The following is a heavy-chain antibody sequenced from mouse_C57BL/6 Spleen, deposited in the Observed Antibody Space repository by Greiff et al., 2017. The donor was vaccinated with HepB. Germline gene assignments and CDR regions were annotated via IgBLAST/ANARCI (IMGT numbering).Heavy chain of an antibody. V-gene: IGHV5-6*01. D-gene: IGHD1-1*01. CDR3: ARHDDYYGSSYAMDY. CDR1: GFTFSSYG. J-gene: IGHJ4*01. Sequence: EVQVVESGGDLVKPGGSLKLSCAASGFTFSSYGMSWVRQTPDKRLEWVATISSGGSYTYYPDSVKGRFTISRDNAKNTLYLQMSSLKSEDTAMYYCARHDDYYGSSYAMDYWGQGTSVTVSS. CDR2: ISSGGSYT.